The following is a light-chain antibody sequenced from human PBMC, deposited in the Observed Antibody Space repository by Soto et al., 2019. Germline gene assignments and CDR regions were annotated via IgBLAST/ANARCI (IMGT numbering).Light chain of an antibody. J-gene: IGKJ1*01. CDR3: QQYNNWPRT. V-gene: IGKV3-15*01. CDR1: QSVSSSY. CDR2: GAS. Sequence: EIVLTQSPGTLSLSRGEGATLSCRASQSVSSSYLAWYQQKPGQAPRLLIYGASTRATGIPARFSGSGSGTEFTLTISSLQSEDFAVYYCQQYNNWPRTFGQGTKVDIK.